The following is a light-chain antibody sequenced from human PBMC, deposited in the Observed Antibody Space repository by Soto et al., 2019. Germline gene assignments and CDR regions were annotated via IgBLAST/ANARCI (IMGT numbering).Light chain of an antibody. V-gene: IGKV1-27*01. CDR1: QGINNY. Sequence: DIPMTQSPSSLSASVGDRVTITCRASQGINNYVAWYQQKPGKPPKLLIYAASTLQSGVPSRFSGSGSGTDFTLTINSLQHEDVATYSCQQYSSVPVFGRGTKVDIK. CDR2: AAS. J-gene: IGKJ3*01. CDR3: QQYSSVPV.